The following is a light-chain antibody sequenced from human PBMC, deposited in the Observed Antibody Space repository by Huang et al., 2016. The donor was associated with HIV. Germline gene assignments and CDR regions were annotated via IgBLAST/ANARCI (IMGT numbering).Light chain of an antibody. CDR1: QDINNY. CDR3: QQYDDLPLT. Sequence: DIQMTQSPSSLSASVGDIVTITCQASQDINNYLNWYRQKPGKAPELLVYDSSNLEAGVPSMFSGRGSGTDFTFTISSLQPEDIATYYCQQYDDLPLTFGGGTRVQIK. CDR2: DSS. J-gene: IGKJ4*01. V-gene: IGKV1-33*01.